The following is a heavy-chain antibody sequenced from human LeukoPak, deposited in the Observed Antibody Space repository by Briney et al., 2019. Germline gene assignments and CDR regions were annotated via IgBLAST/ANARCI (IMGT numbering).Heavy chain of an antibody. V-gene: IGHV1-46*01. D-gene: IGHD3-16*01. CDR2: INPSGGST. Sequence: ASVKVSCKASGYTFTSYYMHWVRQAPGQGLEWMGIINPSGGSTSYAQKFQGRVTMTRDTSTTTVYMELSSLISEDTAVYYCARGNGLWAPLGYWGQGTLVTVSS. CDR3: ARGNGLWAPLGY. CDR1: GYTFTSYY. J-gene: IGHJ4*02.